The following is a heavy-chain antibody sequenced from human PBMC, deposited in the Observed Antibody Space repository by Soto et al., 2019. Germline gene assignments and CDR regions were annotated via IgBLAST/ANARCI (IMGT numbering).Heavy chain of an antibody. CDR3: ARESGENWSYEAY. D-gene: IGHD1-7*01. CDR1: GDSISSYS. Sequence: QVHVQASGPGLVKPAETLSLTCAVSGDSISSYSWHWIRQTAGRGLEWIGRVYPSGHTQYRYSFETRGTGSVDMSTNQFFLELRSVTAADTAFYYCARESGENWSYEAYWGQGTQVTVSS. V-gene: IGHV4-4*07. J-gene: IGHJ4*02. CDR2: VYPSGHT.